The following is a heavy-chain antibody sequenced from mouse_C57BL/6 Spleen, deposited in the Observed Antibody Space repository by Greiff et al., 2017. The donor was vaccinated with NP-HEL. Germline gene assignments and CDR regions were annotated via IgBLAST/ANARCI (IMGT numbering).Heavy chain of an antibody. D-gene: IGHD1-1*01. Sequence: QVQLQQSGPELVKPGASVKISCKASGYAFSSSWMNWVKQRPGKGLEWIGRIYPGDGDTNYNGKFKGKATLTADKSSSTAYMQLSSLTSEDSAVYFCARGPYYYGSGVYFDYWGQGTTLTVSS. CDR3: ARGPYYYGSGVYFDY. V-gene: IGHV1-82*01. CDR2: IYPGDGDT. CDR1: GYAFSSSW. J-gene: IGHJ2*01.